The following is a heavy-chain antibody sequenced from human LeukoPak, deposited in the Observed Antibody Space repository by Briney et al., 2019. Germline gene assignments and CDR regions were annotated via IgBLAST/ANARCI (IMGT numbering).Heavy chain of an antibody. Sequence: GGSLRLSCAASGFTFSDYYMSWIRQAPGKGLEWVSYISSSGSTIYYADSVKGRFTISRDNAKNSLYLQMNSLRAEDTAVYYCAIEPQIITMVRGYFDYWGQGTQVTVSS. CDR1: GFTFSDYY. CDR3: AIEPQIITMVRGYFDY. J-gene: IGHJ4*02. V-gene: IGHV3-11*04. D-gene: IGHD3-10*01. CDR2: ISSSGSTI.